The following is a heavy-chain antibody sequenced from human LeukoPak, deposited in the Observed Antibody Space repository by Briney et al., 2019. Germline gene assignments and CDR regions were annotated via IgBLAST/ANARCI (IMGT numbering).Heavy chain of an antibody. D-gene: IGHD1-26*01. Sequence: GGSLRLSCAASGFTFSSYAMHWVRQAPGKGLDWVSLISYDGSNIYYADSVKGRFTISRDNSKNTLYLQMNSLRPDDTAVYYCARDFGGGVGAVNFDYWGQGTLVTVSS. J-gene: IGHJ4*02. CDR1: GFTFSSYA. CDR2: ISYDGSNI. V-gene: IGHV3-30*04. CDR3: ARDFGGGVGAVNFDY.